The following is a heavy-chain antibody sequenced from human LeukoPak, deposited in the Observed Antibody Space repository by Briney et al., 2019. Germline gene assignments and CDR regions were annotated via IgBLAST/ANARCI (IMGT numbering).Heavy chain of an antibody. Sequence: SETLSLTCTVSGGSISSYYWSWIRQPPGKGLEWIGYIYYSGSTNYNPSLKSRVTISVDTSKNQFSLKLSSVTAADTAVYYCATGYSSSWYYFDYWGQGTLVTVSS. V-gene: IGHV4-59*01. J-gene: IGHJ4*02. CDR2: IYYSGST. CDR1: GGSISSYY. CDR3: ATGYSSSWYYFDY. D-gene: IGHD6-13*01.